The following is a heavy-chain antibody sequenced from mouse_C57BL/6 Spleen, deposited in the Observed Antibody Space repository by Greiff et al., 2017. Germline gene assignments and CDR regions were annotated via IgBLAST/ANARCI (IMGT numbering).Heavy chain of an antibody. CDR3: ARGAYIATRVAPDAMDY. CDR1: GYTFTSYD. J-gene: IGHJ4*01. D-gene: IGHD1-1*01. V-gene: IGHV1-85*01. CDR2: IYPRDGST. Sequence: VQLQESGPELVKPGASVKLSCKASGYTFTSYDIHWVKQRPGQGLEWIGWIYPRDGSTKYNAKFKGKATMTVDTSSSTAYMQLHSLTSEDSTVYFGARGAYIATRVAPDAMDYWGQGTSVTVSS.